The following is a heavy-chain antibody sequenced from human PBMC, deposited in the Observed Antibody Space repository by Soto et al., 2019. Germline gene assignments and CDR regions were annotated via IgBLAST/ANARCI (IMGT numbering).Heavy chain of an antibody. V-gene: IGHV3-74*01. CDR3: KRDGGGGGGY. D-gene: IGHD3-16*01. CDR2: INEDGSTI. Sequence: EVQLVESGGGLVQPGGSLRPSCAASGFTFSSYWMHWVRQAPGKGLVWVSRINEDGSTINYADSVKGRFTISRDNAKNVLYGKKKGGGAGDRVVYYLKRDGGGGGGYWGQGTLVTVSS. CDR1: GFTFSSYW. J-gene: IGHJ4*02.